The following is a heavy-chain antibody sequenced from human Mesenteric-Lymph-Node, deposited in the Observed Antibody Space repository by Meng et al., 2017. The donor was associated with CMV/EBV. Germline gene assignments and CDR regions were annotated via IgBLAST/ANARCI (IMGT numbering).Heavy chain of an antibody. CDR1: GGSISSGGSY. J-gene: IGHJ1*01. V-gene: IGHV4-31*02. Sequence: LRLSCTVSGGSISSGGSYWSWVRQHPGKGLEWIGNIYFSGDSYYNPSLGSRVTISVDTSNNQFSLKLSSVTAADTAVYYCARNFGDYSEYFQHWGPGTLVTVS. CDR2: IYFSGDS. CDR3: ARNFGDYSEYFQH. D-gene: IGHD4-17*01.